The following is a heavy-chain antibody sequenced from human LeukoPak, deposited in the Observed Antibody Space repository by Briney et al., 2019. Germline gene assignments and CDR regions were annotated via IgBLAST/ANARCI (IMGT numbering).Heavy chain of an antibody. V-gene: IGHV4-59*01. D-gene: IGHD3-22*01. J-gene: IGHJ6*03. CDR2: IYYSGDT. Sequence: SETLSLTCTVSDDAITGFSWSWIRQPPGKGLEWIGYIYYSGDTNYNPSLQSRVTLSVDTSKNQFSLKLSSVTAADTAVYYCARDHYDSSGYYPYYMDVWGKGTTVTISS. CDR1: DDAITGFS. CDR3: ARDHYDSSGYYPYYMDV.